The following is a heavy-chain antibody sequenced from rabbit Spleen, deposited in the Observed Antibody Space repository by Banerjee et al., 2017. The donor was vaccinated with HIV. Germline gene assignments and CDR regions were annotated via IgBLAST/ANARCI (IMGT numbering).Heavy chain of an antibody. CDR2: IAGSSSGFT. Sequence: QEQLVESGGDLVKPGASLTLTCTASGFSFSSEYMSWVRQAPGKGLEWISCIAGSSSGFTYSATWAKGRFTCSKTSSTTVTLQMTSLTVADTATYFCARDTGSSFSSYGMDLWGPGTLVTVS. J-gene: IGHJ6*01. V-gene: IGHV1S45*01. D-gene: IGHD8-1*01. CDR1: GFSFSSEY. CDR3: ARDTGSSFSSYGMDL.